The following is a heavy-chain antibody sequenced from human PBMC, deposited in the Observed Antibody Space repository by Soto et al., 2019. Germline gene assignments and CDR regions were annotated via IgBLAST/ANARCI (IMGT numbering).Heavy chain of an antibody. J-gene: IGHJ4*02. CDR3: AKSPGMYYYDSSGYYHYDY. D-gene: IGHD3-22*01. Sequence: GGSLRLSCSASGFTFSSYAMHWVRQAPGKGLEYVSAISSNGGSTYYADSVKGRFTISRDNSKNTLYLQMSSLRAEDTAVYYCAKSPGMYYYDSSGYYHYDYWGQGTLVTVSS. CDR2: ISSNGGST. V-gene: IGHV3-64D*06. CDR1: GFTFSSYA.